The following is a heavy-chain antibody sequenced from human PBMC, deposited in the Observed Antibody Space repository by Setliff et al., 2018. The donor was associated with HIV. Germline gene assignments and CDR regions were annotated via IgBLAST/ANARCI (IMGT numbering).Heavy chain of an antibody. CDR3: ARGSKWLRFTRLTEQLNDY. V-gene: IGHV4-38-2*02. CDR2: IWHSGNT. J-gene: IGHJ4*02. CDR1: GYSISSGYF. Sequence: SETLSLTCSVSGYSISSGYFWGWIRQPPGKGLEWIGSIWHSGNTYYNPSLRSRVTISVDTSKNQFSLKLSSVTAADTAVYYCARGSKWLRFTRLTEQLNDYWGQGTLVTVSS. D-gene: IGHD5-12*01.